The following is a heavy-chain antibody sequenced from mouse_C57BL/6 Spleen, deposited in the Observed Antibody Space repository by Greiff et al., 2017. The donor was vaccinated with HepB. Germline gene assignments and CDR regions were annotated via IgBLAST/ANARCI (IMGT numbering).Heavy chain of an antibody. CDR2: ISYDGSN. Sequence: EVQLQESGPGLVKPSQSLSLTCSVTGYSITSGYYWNWIRQFPGNKLEWMGYISYDGSNNYNPSLKNRISITRDTSKNQFFLKLNSVTTEDTATYYCASFYYSGYFDVWGTGTTVTVSS. D-gene: IGHD1-1*01. CDR1: GYSITSGYY. J-gene: IGHJ1*03. CDR3: ASFYYSGYFDV. V-gene: IGHV3-6*01.